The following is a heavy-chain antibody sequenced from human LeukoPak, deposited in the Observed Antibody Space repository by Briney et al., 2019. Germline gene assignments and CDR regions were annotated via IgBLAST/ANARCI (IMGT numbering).Heavy chain of an antibody. D-gene: IGHD4-17*01. CDR3: AREGDDYGDFRFDY. Sequence: TGGSLRLSCAASGFTFSDHYMDWVRQAPGKGLEWVGRTRNKANSYTTEYAASVKGRFTISRDDSKNSLYLQMNSLKTEDTAVYYCAREGDDYGDFRFDYWGQGTLDTVSS. CDR1: GFTFSDHY. J-gene: IGHJ4*02. CDR2: TRNKANSYTT. V-gene: IGHV3-72*01.